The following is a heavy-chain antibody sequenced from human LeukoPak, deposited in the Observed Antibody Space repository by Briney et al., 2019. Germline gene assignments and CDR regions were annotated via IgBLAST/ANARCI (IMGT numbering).Heavy chain of an antibody. Sequence: GGSLRLSCAASGFTFSSYGMHWVRQAPGKGLEWVAVISYDGSNKYYADSVKGRFTISRDNSKNTLYLQMNSLRAEDTAVYYCAKEITRGITDYWGQGTLVTVSS. V-gene: IGHV3-30*18. J-gene: IGHJ4*02. CDR2: ISYDGSNK. CDR1: GFTFSSYG. D-gene: IGHD2-2*01. CDR3: AKEITRGITDY.